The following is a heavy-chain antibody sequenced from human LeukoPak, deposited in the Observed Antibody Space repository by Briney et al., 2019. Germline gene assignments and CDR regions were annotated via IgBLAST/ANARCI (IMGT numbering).Heavy chain of an antibody. CDR3: ASVGRVGATGNDY. J-gene: IGHJ4*02. V-gene: IGHV4-59*12. D-gene: IGHD1-26*01. Sequence: SETLSLTCTVSGGSISSYYWSWNRQPPGKGLEWIGYIYYSGSTYYNPSLKSRVTISVDTSKNQFSLKLSSVTAADTAVYYCASVGRVGATGNDYWGQGTLVTVSS. CDR1: GGSISSYY. CDR2: IYYSGST.